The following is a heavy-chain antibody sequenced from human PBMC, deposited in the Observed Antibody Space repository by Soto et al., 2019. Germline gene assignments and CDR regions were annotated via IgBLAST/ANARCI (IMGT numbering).Heavy chain of an antibody. J-gene: IGHJ6*02. D-gene: IGHD2-8*01. V-gene: IGHV3-15*01. CDR2: IKSKTDGGTT. Sequence: GGSLRFSCAASGFTFSNAWMSWVRQAPGKGLEWVGRIKSKTDGGTTDYAAPVKGRFTISRDDSKNTLYPQMNSLKTEDTAVYYCTTGLMGAYYYYYYGMDVWGQGTTVTVSS. CDR1: GFTFSNAW. CDR3: TTGLMGAYYYYYYGMDV.